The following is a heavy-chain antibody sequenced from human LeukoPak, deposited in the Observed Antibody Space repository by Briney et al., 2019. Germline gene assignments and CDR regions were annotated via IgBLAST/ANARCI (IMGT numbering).Heavy chain of an antibody. CDR2: INTQGTYT. CDR3: VIDLGDYNDF. V-gene: IGHV3-74*01. CDR1: GITFSSYW. D-gene: IGHD2-15*01. Sequence: GGSLRPSCAVSGITFSSYWMHWVRQDPGRGLLWVSRINTQGTYTNYADSVKGRFTISRDNAKNTLYLQMSSLRADDTAVYYCVIDLGDYNDFWGQGTLVSVSS. J-gene: IGHJ4*02.